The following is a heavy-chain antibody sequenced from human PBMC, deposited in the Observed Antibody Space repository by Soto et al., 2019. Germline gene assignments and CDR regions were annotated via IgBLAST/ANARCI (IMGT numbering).Heavy chain of an antibody. J-gene: IGHJ4*02. D-gene: IGHD2-15*01. CDR3: TRDIEKYSFND. CDR1: GFTLSDYR. Sequence: ESGGGLVQPGGSLRLSCIGSGFTLSDYRMDWVRQAPGTGLEWVARIRNKANRDTIEYAASVKGRFTISRDDSKNSLYLQMSSLRTEDTATYYCTRDIEKYSFNDWGQGTLVTVSS. CDR2: IRNKANRDTI. V-gene: IGHV3-72*01.